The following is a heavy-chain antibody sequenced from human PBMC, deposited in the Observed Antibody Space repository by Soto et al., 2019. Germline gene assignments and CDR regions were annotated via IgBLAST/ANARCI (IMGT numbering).Heavy chain of an antibody. V-gene: IGHV4-31*03. CDR2: NYYSGIT. D-gene: IGHD6-6*01. CDR3: ARGSSIAGLYYGMDV. CDR1: GGSISSGGYY. Sequence: QVQLQESGPGLVKPSQTLSLTCTVSGGSISSGGYYWTWIRQHPGKGLEWIGYNYYSGITYYNPSLNRGVTISLEPSKNQFAQKLSSGTAADTAVYYCARGSSIAGLYYGMDVWGQGTTVTVSS. J-gene: IGHJ6*02.